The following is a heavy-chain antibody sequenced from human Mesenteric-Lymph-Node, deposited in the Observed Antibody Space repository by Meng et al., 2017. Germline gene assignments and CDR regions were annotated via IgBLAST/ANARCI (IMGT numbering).Heavy chain of an antibody. V-gene: IGHV1-18*04. Sequence: HVTLVHSGAEVKKPGASVKVSCKASGYTFTTYGISWVRQAPGQGLEWMGWISGYDGNTNYAQNLQGRVTMTRDTSTNTAYMELRSLRSDDTAVYYCARDRSSSDYWGQGTLVTVSS. CDR1: GYTFTTYG. CDR2: ISGYDGNT. J-gene: IGHJ4*02. D-gene: IGHD6-13*01. CDR3: ARDRSSSDY.